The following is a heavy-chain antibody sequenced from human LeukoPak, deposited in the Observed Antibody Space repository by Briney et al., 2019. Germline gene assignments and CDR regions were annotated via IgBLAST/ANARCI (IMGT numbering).Heavy chain of an antibody. V-gene: IGHV1-2*02. D-gene: IGHD2-8*01. Sequence: ASVKVSCKASGYTFTGYYMHWLRQAPGQGLEWMGWINPNSGGTNYAQKFQGRVTMTRDTSISTAYMELSRLRSDDTAVYYCAREKEDIVLMVYGGIDYWGQGTLVTVSS. CDR3: AREKEDIVLMVYGGIDY. J-gene: IGHJ4*02. CDR1: GYTFTGYY. CDR2: INPNSGGT.